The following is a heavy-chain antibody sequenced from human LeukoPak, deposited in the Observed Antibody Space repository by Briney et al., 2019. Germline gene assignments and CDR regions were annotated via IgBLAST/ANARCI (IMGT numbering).Heavy chain of an antibody. CDR1: GFTFSSYW. J-gene: IGHJ4*02. CDR3: ASGRYSSSWYSDY. D-gene: IGHD6-13*01. V-gene: IGHV3-7*01. CDR2: IKQDGSEK. Sequence: GGSLRRSCAASGFTFSSYWMSWVRQAPGKGLEWVANIKQDGSEKYYVDSVKGRFTISRDNAKNSLYLQMNSLRAEDTAVYYCASGRYSSSWYSDYWGQGTLVTVSS.